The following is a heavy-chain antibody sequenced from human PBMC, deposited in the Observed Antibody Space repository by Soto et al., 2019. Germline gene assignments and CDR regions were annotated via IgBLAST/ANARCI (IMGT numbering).Heavy chain of an antibody. CDR3: ARAPNRNMILDS. D-gene: IGHD3-16*01. CDR1: GGSVSNSYW. V-gene: IGHV4-4*02. J-gene: IGHJ4*02. Sequence: QVQLQESGPGLVEPSGTMSLTCAVSGGSVSNSYWVTWVRQSPGKGLEWIGEIFHSGRTNYNPSLKSRVALSVDMSKTQCSLRMTSVPAADTAMYYCARAPNRNMILDSWGQGTLVTGSS. CDR2: IFHSGRT.